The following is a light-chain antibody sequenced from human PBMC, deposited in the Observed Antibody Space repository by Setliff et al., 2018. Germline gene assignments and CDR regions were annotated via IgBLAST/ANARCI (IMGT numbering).Light chain of an antibody. CDR3: SAYTSSSTYV. V-gene: IGLV2-14*03. Sequence: QSALTQPASVSGSPGQSITIPRSGTSSDVGAYDLVSWYKQHPGKAPKLIISDVSNRPSGVSNRFSGSKSGNTASLTISGLQAEDEADYYCSAYTSSSTYVFGAGTKVTVL. CDR1: SSDVGAYDL. J-gene: IGLJ1*01. CDR2: DVS.